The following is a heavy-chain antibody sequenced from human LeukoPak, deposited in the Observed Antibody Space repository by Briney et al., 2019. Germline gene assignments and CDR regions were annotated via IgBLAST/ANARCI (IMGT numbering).Heavy chain of an antibody. CDR1: GFNFGAVW. V-gene: IGHV3-7*01. CDR2: IKEDGSEE. Sequence: EGSLSLSCAASGFNFGAVWMAWVRQTPGKGLEGGADIKEDGSEEFYVDSVKGRFTISRDNSKNSLGLQMNRLRGDDTALYFCVRDSRPGGAMGLYHNFDLWGLGTLVTVSS. D-gene: IGHD3-16*01. CDR3: VRDSRPGGAMGLYHNFDL. J-gene: IGHJ4*02.